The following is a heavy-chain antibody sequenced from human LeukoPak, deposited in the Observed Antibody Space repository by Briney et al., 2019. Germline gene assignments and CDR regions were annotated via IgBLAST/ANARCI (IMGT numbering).Heavy chain of an antibody. CDR2: MNPNSGNT. V-gene: IGHV1-8*01. CDR1: GYTFTSYD. J-gene: IGHJ4*02. CDR3: ATGEQRRRNDILTGYRLGY. D-gene: IGHD3-9*01. Sequence: ASVKVSCKASGYTFTSYDINWVRQATGQGLEWMGWMNPNSGNTGYAQKFQGRVTMTRNTSISTAYMELSSLRSEDTAVYYRATGEQRRRNDILTGYRLGYWDQGTLVTVSS.